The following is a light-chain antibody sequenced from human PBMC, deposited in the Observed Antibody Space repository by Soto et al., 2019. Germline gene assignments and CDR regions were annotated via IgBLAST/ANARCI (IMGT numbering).Light chain of an antibody. Sequence: QSVLTQPRSVSGSPGHSVTISCTGTSRDVGGYNYVSWYQQHPCKAPKLMIYDVSKRPSGVPDRFSCSKSGNTASLTISGLQAEDESDYYCCSYAGSYTFAVFGGVTKVTVL. CDR2: DVS. CDR1: SRDVGGYNY. J-gene: IGLJ3*02. CDR3: CSYAGSYTFAV. V-gene: IGLV2-11*01.